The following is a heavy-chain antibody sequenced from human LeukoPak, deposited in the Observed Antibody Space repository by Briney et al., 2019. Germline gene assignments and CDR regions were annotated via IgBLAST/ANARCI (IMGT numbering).Heavy chain of an antibody. D-gene: IGHD3-3*01. Sequence: GASVKVSCKASGGTFSSYAISWVRQAPGQGLEWMGGIIPIFGTVNYAQKFQGRVTITTDESTSTAYMELSSLRSEDTAVYYCARGAPRTIFGVVIIGYFDYWGQGTLVTVSS. J-gene: IGHJ4*02. V-gene: IGHV1-69*05. CDR3: ARGAPRTIFGVVIIGYFDY. CDR2: IIPIFGTV. CDR1: GGTFSSYA.